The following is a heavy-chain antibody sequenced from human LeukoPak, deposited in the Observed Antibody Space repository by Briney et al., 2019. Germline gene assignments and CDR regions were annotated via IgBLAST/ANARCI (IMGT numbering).Heavy chain of an antibody. D-gene: IGHD5-12*01. J-gene: IGHJ4*02. CDR3: ARLPLTARLHFEY. CDR2: IKEDGSEK. Sequence: GGSLRLPCAASGFTFNTYWMSWVRQAPGKGLEWVANIKEDGSEKYYVDFVKGRFTISRDNAKSSLYLQMNSLRVEDTAVYYCARLPLTARLHFEYWGQGTLVTVSS. V-gene: IGHV3-7*05. CDR1: GFTFNTYW.